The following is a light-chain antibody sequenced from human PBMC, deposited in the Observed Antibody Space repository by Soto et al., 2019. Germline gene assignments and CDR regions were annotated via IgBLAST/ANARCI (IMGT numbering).Light chain of an antibody. Sequence: IQLTQSPSSLSASVRDRFTITCRASQTISSSLAWYQQKPGIAPKLLIYAASTLQSGVPSRFSGSGSGTDFTLTISSLQPEDFATHYCQQLNSYPFTFGQATRLEIK. V-gene: IGKV1-9*01. CDR2: AAS. CDR1: QTISSS. J-gene: IGKJ5*01. CDR3: QQLNSYPFT.